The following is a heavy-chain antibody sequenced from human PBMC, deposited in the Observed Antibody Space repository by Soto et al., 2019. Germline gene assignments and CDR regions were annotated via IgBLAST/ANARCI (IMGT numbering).Heavy chain of an antibody. V-gene: IGHV4-30-2*05. CDR1: GGSISSGGYS. CDR2: IYHSGST. Sequence: PSETLSLTCAVSGGSISSGGYSWSWIRQPPGKGLEWIGYIYHSGSTYYNPSLKSRVTISVDTSKNQFSLKLSSVTAADTAVYYCARAALPDYVLPWGQGTLVTVSS. D-gene: IGHD4-17*01. J-gene: IGHJ4*02. CDR3: ARAALPDYVLP.